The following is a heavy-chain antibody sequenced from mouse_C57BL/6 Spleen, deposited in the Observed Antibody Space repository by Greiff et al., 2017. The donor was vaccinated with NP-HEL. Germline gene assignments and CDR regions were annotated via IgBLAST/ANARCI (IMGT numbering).Heavy chain of an antibody. CDR1: GYTFTSYW. V-gene: IGHV1-69*01. D-gene: IGHD2-2*01. Sequence: QVQLQQSGAELVMPGASVKLSCKASGYTFTSYWMHWVKQRPGQGLEWIGEIDPSDSYTNYNQTFKGKSTLTVDKSSSTAYMQLSSLTSEDSAVYYCAVGYRYFDVWGAGTTGTVSS. J-gene: IGHJ1*01. CDR2: IDPSDSYT. CDR3: AVGYRYFDV.